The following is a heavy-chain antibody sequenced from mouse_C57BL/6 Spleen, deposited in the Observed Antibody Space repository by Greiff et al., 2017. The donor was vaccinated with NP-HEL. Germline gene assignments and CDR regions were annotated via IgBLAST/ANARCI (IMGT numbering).Heavy chain of an antibody. CDR3: ARTGGYDAWFAY. Sequence: QVHVKQPGAELVKPGASVKLSCKASGYTFTSYWMHWVKQRPGQGLEWIGMIHPNSGSTNYNEKFKSKATLTVDKSSSTAYMQLSSLTSEDSAVYYCARTGGYDAWFAYWGQGTLVTVSA. D-gene: IGHD2-2*01. J-gene: IGHJ3*01. CDR2: IHPNSGST. CDR1: GYTFTSYW. V-gene: IGHV1-64*01.